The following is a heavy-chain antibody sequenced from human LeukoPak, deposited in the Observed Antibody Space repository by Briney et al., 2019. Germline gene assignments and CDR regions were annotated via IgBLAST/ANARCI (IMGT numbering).Heavy chain of an antibody. CDR3: ARGAYYYDSSGHRRTDAFDI. Sequence: GGSLRLSCAASGFTFSSYAMHWVRQAPGKGLEWVAVISYDGSNKYYADSVKGRFTISRDNSKNTLYLQMNSLRAEDTAVYYCARGAYYYDSSGHRRTDAFDIWGQGTMVTVSS. CDR2: ISYDGSNK. D-gene: IGHD3-22*01. CDR1: GFTFSSYA. J-gene: IGHJ3*02. V-gene: IGHV3-30-3*01.